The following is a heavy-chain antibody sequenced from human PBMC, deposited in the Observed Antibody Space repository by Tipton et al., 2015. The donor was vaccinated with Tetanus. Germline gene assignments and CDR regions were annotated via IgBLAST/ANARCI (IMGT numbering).Heavy chain of an antibody. CDR1: GGSISSSSHY. V-gene: IGHV4-31*03. Sequence: TLSLTCTVSGGSISSSSHYWTWIRQRPGKGLEWIGYVYYSGTTYFDLSLQSRLTLSVDTSRNLFSLKLTSVTAADTGIYYCARDTGSTYATDVWGQGTAVTVSS. CDR3: ARDTGSTYATDV. CDR2: VYYSGTT. J-gene: IGHJ6*02.